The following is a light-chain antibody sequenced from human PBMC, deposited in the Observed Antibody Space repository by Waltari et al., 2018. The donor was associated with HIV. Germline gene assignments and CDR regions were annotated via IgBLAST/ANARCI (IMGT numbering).Light chain of an antibody. CDR3: GTWDSSLSASV. CDR1: SSNIGNNY. V-gene: IGLV1-51*02. J-gene: IGLJ3*02. Sequence: QSVLTQSPSVSAAPGQQVTISCSGSSSNIGNNYVSWYQQFPGTAPKLLIYENNKRPSGIPDRFSGSKSGTSATLGITGLQTGDEANYYCGTWDSSLSASVFGGGTELTVL. CDR2: ENN.